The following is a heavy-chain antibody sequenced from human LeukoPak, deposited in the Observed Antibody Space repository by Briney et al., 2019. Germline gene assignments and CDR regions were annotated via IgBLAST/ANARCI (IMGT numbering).Heavy chain of an antibody. CDR2: IYTNGST. D-gene: IGHD3-22*01. Sequence: PSETLSLTCTVSGGSISSYYWSWIRQPAGKGLEWIGRIYTNGSTNYNPSFKSRVTISVDKSKNLFSLKLSSVTAADTAVYYCAGEVYHYDWSGYLLHYMDLWGKGTTVTVSS. CDR1: GGSISSYY. CDR3: AGEVYHYDWSGYLLHYMDL. J-gene: IGHJ6*03. V-gene: IGHV4-4*07.